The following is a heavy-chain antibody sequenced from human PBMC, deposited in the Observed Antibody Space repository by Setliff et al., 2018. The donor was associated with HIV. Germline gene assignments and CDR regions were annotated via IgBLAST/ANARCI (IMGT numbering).Heavy chain of an antibody. D-gene: IGHD2-2*01. Sequence: GGSLRLSCAASGFSFSGAWMRWVRQAPGKGLEWVAQIKSGGTADYAAPVKGRFTISRDDSKNVVSLQMDSLRAEDTAVYYCAKVTSFWFEDYWGQGTLVTVSS. J-gene: IGHJ4*02. CDR3: AKVTSFWFEDY. CDR1: GFSFSGAW. V-gene: IGHV3-15*05. CDR2: IKSGGTA.